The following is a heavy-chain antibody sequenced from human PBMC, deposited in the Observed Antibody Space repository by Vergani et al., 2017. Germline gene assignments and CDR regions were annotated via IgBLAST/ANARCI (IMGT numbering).Heavy chain of an antibody. CDR2: IWYDGSNK. CDR3: ARGRTIYYYDSSGYYYVRSTNRIQGYFDY. J-gene: IGHJ4*02. CDR1: GFTFSSYG. V-gene: IGHV3-33*01. Sequence: QVQLVESGGGVVQPGRSLRLSCAASGFTFSSYGMHWVRQAPGKGLEWVAVIWYDGSNKYYADSVKGRFTISRDNSKNTLYLQMNSLRAEDTAVYYCARGRTIYYYDSSGYYYVRSTNRIQGYFDYWGQGTLVTVSS. D-gene: IGHD3-22*01.